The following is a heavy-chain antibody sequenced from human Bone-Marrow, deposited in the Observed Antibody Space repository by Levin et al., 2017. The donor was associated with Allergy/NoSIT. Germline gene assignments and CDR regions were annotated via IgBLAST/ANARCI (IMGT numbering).Heavy chain of an antibody. D-gene: IGHD3-16*01. V-gene: IGHV1-2*06. CDR2: INPNTGAT. Sequence: GESLKISCKASGYTFTAYFMHWVRQAPGHGLEWMGRINPNTGATNYAQKFQGRVTLTRGTSISTGYMELSTLRNDDTATYYCARAYVWGGHLSGLDVWGQGTTVIVSS. CDR1: GYTFTAYF. CDR3: ARAYVWGGHLSGLDV. J-gene: IGHJ6*02.